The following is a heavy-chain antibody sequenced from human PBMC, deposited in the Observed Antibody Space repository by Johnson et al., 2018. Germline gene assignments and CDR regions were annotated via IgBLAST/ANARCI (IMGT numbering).Heavy chain of an antibody. J-gene: IGHJ3*02. CDR1: GASITTSY. CDR2: LYFRENT. CDR3: ARDRGRSDAFDI. Sequence: QVQLQESGPGLVKPSETLSLTCAVSGASITTSYWSWIRQPPGKGLEWIGYLYFRENTKYNPSLKSRVTISLDTSKNEFSLNLTYVTAADTAVYYCARDRGRSDAFDIWGQGTLVTVSS. D-gene: IGHD3-10*01. V-gene: IGHV4-59*01.